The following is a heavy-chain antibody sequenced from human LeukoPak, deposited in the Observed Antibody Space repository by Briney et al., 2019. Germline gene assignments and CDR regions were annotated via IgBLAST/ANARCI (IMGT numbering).Heavy chain of an antibody. D-gene: IGHD5-24*01. CDR1: GFTFSSYS. V-gene: IGHV3-48*04. Sequence: GGSLRLSCAASGFTFSSYSMNWVRQAPGKGLEWVSYISSSSGTIYYADSVKGRFTISRDNPENLLFLQINSLRVEDTAVYYCARETPRRGETRDGYRWGQGTLVTVSS. CDR2: ISSSSGTI. J-gene: IGHJ4*02. CDR3: ARETPRRGETRDGYR.